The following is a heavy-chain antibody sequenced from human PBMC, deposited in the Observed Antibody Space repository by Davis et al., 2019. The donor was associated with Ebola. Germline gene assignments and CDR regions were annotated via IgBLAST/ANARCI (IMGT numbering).Heavy chain of an antibody. CDR1: GFTFSTYA. J-gene: IGHJ6*04. CDR2: MSHSSNTI. CDR3: ARVKVVYGMDV. Sequence: GESLKISCAASGFTFSTYAMNWVRQAPGKGLEWVSYMSHSSNTIYYADSVKGRYTISRDNAKNSLYLQMNSLRAEDTAVYYCARVKVVYGMDVWGKGTTVTVSS. V-gene: IGHV3-48*04.